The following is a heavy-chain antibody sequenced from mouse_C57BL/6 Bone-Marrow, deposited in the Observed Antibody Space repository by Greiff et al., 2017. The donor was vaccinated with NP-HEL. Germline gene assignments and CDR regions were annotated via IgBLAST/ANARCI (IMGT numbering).Heavy chain of an antibody. CDR2: INPSTGGT. CDR1: GYSFTGYY. D-gene: IGHD2-3*01. Sequence: EVQVVESGPELVKPGASVKISCKASGYSFTGYYMNWVKQSPEKSLEWIGEINPSTGGTTYNQKFKAKATLTVDKSSSTAYMQLKSLTSEDSAVYYCARSVWLLSSWFAYWGQGTLVTVSA. J-gene: IGHJ3*01. V-gene: IGHV1-42*01. CDR3: ARSVWLLSSWFAY.